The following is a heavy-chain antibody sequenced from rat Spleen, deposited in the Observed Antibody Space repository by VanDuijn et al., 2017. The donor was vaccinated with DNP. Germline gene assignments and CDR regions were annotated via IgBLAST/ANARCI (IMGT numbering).Heavy chain of an antibody. CDR3: ARPDY. V-gene: IGHV5-7*01. CDR2: ISDDGYST. J-gene: IGHJ2*01. CDR1: GFTFSDYN. Sequence: EVQLVESGGGLVQPGRSLKLSCAASGFTFSDYNMAWVRQAPKKGLEWVATISDDGYSTYYRDSVKGRFTVSRDNAKSTLYLQMDSLRSEDTATYYCARPDYWGQGVMVTVSS.